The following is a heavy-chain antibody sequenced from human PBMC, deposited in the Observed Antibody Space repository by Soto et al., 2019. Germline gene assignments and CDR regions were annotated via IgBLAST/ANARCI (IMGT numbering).Heavy chain of an antibody. D-gene: IGHD1-26*01. J-gene: IGHJ4*02. Sequence: PGGSLRLSCAASGFTFSSYWMHWVRQAPGKGLVWVSLINNDGTATSYADSVKGRFTISRDNAKNTLYLQMNSLRAEDTALYYCVRASSGSLDYWGQATLVTVSS. V-gene: IGHV3-74*01. CDR1: GFTFSSYW. CDR3: VRASSGSLDY. CDR2: INNDGTAT.